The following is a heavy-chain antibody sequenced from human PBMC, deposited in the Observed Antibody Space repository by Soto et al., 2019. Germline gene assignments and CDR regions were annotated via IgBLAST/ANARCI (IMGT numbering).Heavy chain of an antibody. CDR2: IIPISGTA. V-gene: IGHV1-69*01. CDR3: ARSQGSSTSLEIYYYYYYGMDV. CDR1: GGTFSSYA. Sequence: QVQLVQSGAEVKKPGSSVKVSCNASGGTFSSYAISWVRQAPGQGLEWMGGIIPISGTATYAQKFQGRVTITADESTSTAYMELSSLRSEDTAVYYCARSQGSSTSLEIYYYYYYGMDVWGQGTTVTVSS. D-gene: IGHD2-2*01. J-gene: IGHJ6*02.